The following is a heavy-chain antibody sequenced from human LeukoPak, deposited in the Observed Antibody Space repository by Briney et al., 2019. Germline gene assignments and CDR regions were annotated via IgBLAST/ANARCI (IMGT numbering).Heavy chain of an antibody. D-gene: IGHD3-16*01. V-gene: IGHV3-21*06. Sequence: GGSLRLSCAASGFTFSSYSMNWVRQAPGKGLEWVSSISGSSRYIYYADSVKGRFTISRDNSKNSLSLQMNSLRAEDTAVYYCARGRFRRGLRLDWYDPWGQGTLVTVSS. CDR3: ARGRFRRGLRLDWYDP. J-gene: IGHJ5*02. CDR2: ISGSSRYI. CDR1: GFTFSSYS.